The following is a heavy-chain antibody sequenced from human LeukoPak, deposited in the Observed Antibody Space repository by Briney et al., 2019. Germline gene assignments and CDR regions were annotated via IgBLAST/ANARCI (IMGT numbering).Heavy chain of an antibody. V-gene: IGHV3-48*04. D-gene: IGHD3-3*01. CDR2: ISSSSTI. Sequence: PGGSLRLSCAASGFTFSSYSMNWVRQAPGKGLEWVSYISSSSTIYYADSVKGRFTISRDNAKNSLYLQMNSLRAEDTAVYYCARENYDFWSGYSLGWFDPWGQGTLVTVSS. CDR3: ARENYDFWSGYSLGWFDP. CDR1: GFTFSSYS. J-gene: IGHJ5*02.